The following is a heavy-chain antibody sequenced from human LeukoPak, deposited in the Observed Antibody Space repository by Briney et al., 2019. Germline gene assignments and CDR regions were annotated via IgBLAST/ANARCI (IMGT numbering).Heavy chain of an antibody. Sequence: ASVKVSCKASGYTFTSYGISWVRQAPGQGLEWMGWISAYNGNTNYAQKLQGRVTMTTDTSTSTAYMELRSLRSDDTAVYYYARDGADYGDYVPDYWGQGTLVTVSS. CDR1: GYTFTSYG. J-gene: IGHJ4*02. V-gene: IGHV1-18*01. CDR2: ISAYNGNT. D-gene: IGHD4-17*01. CDR3: ARDGADYGDYVPDY.